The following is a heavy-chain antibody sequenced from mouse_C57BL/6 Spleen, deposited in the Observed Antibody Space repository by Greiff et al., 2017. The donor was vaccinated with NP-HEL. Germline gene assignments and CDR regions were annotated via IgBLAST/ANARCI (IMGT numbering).Heavy chain of an antibody. CDR2: IDPEDGDT. CDR1: GFNIKDYY. V-gene: IGHV14-1*01. J-gene: IGHJ3*01. Sequence: EVQLQQSGAELVRPGASVKLSCTASGFNIKDYYMHWVKQRPEQGLEWIGRIDPEDGDTEYAPKFQGKATMTADTSSNTAYLQLSSLTSEDTAVYYCTTLGRSSYIWFAYWGQGTLVTVSA. D-gene: IGHD1-1*01. CDR3: TTLGRSSYIWFAY.